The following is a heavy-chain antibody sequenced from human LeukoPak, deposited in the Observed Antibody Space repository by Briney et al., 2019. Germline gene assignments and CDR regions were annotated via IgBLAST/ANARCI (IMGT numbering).Heavy chain of an antibody. CDR1: GYTFTGYY. CDR2: INPNSGGT. Sequence: ASVKVSCKASGYTFTGYYMHWVRQAPGQGLEWMGWINPNSGGTNYAQKFQGGVTMTRDTSISTAYMELSRLRSDDTAVYYCARDFVDIVGNWFDPWGQGTLVTVSS. CDR3: ARDFVDIVGNWFDP. J-gene: IGHJ5*02. V-gene: IGHV1-2*02. D-gene: IGHD5-12*01.